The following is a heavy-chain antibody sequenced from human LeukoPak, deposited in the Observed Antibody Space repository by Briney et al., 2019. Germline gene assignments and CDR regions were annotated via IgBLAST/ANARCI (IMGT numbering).Heavy chain of an antibody. J-gene: IGHJ4*02. CDR1: DYTFTSDG. Sequence: GASVKVSCKASDYTFTSDGISWVRQAPGQGLEWMGWISPYGDNTNYAQNLQGRVTMTTDTSTSTAYMELRSLTSDDTAMYYCARGGPFSIAAARVYYFDYWGQGTLVTVSS. V-gene: IGHV1-18*01. CDR3: ARGGPFSIAAARVYYFDY. CDR2: ISPYGDNT. D-gene: IGHD6-13*01.